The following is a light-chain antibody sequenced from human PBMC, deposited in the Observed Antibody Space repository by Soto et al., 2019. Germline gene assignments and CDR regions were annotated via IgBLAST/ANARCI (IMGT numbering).Light chain of an antibody. Sequence: QSVLTQSPSASASLGASVKLTCTLSSGHSSYAIAWHQQRPEKGPRYLMKLNSDGSHSKGDGIPDRFSGSSSGAERYLTISSLQSEDEADYYCQTWVTGIQVFGGGTQLTFL. V-gene: IGLV4-69*01. J-gene: IGLJ2*01. CDR2: LNSDGSH. CDR1: SGHSSYA. CDR3: QTWVTGIQV.